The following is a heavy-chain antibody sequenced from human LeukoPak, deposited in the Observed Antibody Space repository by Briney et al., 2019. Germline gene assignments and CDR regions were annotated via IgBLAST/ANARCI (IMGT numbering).Heavy chain of an antibody. V-gene: IGHV1-69*13. D-gene: IGHD3-9*01. CDR1: GGTFSSYA. CDR2: IIPIFGTA. J-gene: IGHJ6*03. Sequence: GASVRVSCKASGGTFSSYAISWVRQAPGQGREWMGGIIPIFGTANYAQKFQGRVTITADESTSTAYMELSSLRSEDTAVYYCARDRRGDILTGRYYYYYTDVWGKGTTVTISS. CDR3: ARDRRGDILTGRYYYYYTDV.